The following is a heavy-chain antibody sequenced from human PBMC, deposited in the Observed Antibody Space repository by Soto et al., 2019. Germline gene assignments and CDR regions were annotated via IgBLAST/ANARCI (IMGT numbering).Heavy chain of an antibody. J-gene: IGHJ5*02. D-gene: IGHD2-15*01. CDR1: GGTFSSYA. V-gene: IGHV1-69*13. CDR2: IIPIFGTA. Sequence: SVKVSCKASGGTFSSYAISWVRQAPGQGLEWMGGIIPIFGTANYGQKFQGRVTITADESTSTAYMELSSLRSEDTAVYYCAREEGGYVRNCFDPWRQGTLVTVSS. CDR3: AREEGGYVRNCFDP.